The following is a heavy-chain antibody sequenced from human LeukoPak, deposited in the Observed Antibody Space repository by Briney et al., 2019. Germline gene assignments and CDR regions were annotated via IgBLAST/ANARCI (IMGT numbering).Heavy chain of an antibody. CDR3: ARARSPNIAVAGACFDY. J-gene: IGHJ4*02. Sequence: SETLSLTCTVSDVSISTYYWNWIRQPAGQGLQWIGRIYTSGTTNYSPSPKSRITMSVGTSKNQFSLNLSSVTAADTAVYYCARARSPNIAVAGACFDYWGQGILVTVSS. V-gene: IGHV4-4*07. CDR1: DVSISTYY. D-gene: IGHD6-19*01. CDR2: IYTSGTT.